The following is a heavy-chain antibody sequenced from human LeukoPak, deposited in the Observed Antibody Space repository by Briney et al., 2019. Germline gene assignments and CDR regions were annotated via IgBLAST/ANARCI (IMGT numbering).Heavy chain of an antibody. J-gene: IGHJ4*02. Sequence: PGRSLRLSCAAAGVTFSSYAMHWVRQAPGKGLEWVAGISYDGSNKYYADSVKGRFTISRDNSKNTLYLQMNSLRAEDTAVYYCARERVRGYSYGYLDYWGQGTLVTVSS. CDR1: GVTFSSYA. CDR2: ISYDGSNK. CDR3: ARERVRGYSYGYLDY. D-gene: IGHD5-18*01. V-gene: IGHV3-30*04.